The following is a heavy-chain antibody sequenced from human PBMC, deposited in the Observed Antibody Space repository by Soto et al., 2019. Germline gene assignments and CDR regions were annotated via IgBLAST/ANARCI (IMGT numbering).Heavy chain of an antibody. CDR3: ARGSLSSITMLVVPTPDAFYI. CDR2: IGTAGDT. D-gene: IGHD3-22*01. Sequence: AGGSLRLSCAASGFTFSSYDMHWVRQATGKGLEWVSAIGTAGDTYYPGSVKGRFTISRENAKNSLYLQMNSLRAEDTAVYYCARGSLSSITMLVVPTPDAFYIWGQGTMDTVS. J-gene: IGHJ3*02. CDR1: GFTFSSYD. V-gene: IGHV3-13*01.